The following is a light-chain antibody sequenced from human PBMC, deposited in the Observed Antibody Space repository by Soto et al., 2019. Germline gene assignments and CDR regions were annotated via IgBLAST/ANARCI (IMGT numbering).Light chain of an antibody. CDR1: GSNIGTNT. V-gene: IGLV1-44*01. J-gene: IGLJ2*01. CDR3: AAWDGSLNNVL. Sequence: QSVLTQPPSASGTPGQRVTISCSGSGSNIGTNTVNWYRQLPGTAPKLLIYGNNQRPSVVPDRFSGSKSGTSASLGISGLQSEDEADYYCAAWDGSLNNVLFGGGTKVTVL. CDR2: GNN.